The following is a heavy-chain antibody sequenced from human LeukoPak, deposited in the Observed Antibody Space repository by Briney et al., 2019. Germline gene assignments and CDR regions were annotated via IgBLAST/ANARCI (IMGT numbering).Heavy chain of an antibody. Sequence: PGGSLRLSCAASGFTVSSNYMSWVRQAPGKGLEWVSVIYSGGSTYYADSVKGRFTISRDNSKNTLYLQMNSLRAEDTAVYYCARALHDYGDYGVYYGMDVWGQGTTVTVSS. J-gene: IGHJ6*02. CDR3: ARALHDYGDYGVYYGMDV. D-gene: IGHD4-17*01. CDR2: IYSGGST. V-gene: IGHV3-66*01. CDR1: GFTVSSNY.